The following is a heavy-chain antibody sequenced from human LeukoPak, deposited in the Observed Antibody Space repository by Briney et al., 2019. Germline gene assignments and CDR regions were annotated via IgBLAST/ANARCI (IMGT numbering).Heavy chain of an antibody. CDR2: ISYDGSNK. J-gene: IGHJ3*02. D-gene: IGHD3-3*01. V-gene: IGHV3-30-3*01. Sequence: GRSLRLSCAASGFTFSSYAMHWVRQAPGKGLEWVAVISYDGSNKYYADSVKGRFTISRDNSKNTLYLQMNSLRAEDTAVDYCARDRPPTFGVVINDAFDIWGQGTMVTVSS. CDR1: GFTFSSYA. CDR3: ARDRPPTFGVVINDAFDI.